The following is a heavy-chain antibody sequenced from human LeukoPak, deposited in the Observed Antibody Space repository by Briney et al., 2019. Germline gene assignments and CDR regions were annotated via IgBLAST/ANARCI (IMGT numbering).Heavy chain of an antibody. CDR3: ARFSFSGDSWYPEDS. CDR2: IHTSGIS. CDR1: VGSLFNAL. V-gene: IGHV4-59*10. Sequence: KPSETLPHSSVLPVGSLFNALWSWICEPLRGRVWWVGRIHTSGISNYTPSLKSRVAMSLDTSNNRFSLKLTSVTAADTAIYYCARFSFSGDSWYPEDSWGQGTLVTVPS. J-gene: IGHJ4*02. D-gene: IGHD2-15*01.